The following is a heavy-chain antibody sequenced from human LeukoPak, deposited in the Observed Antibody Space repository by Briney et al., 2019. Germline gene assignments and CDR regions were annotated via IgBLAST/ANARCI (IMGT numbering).Heavy chain of an antibody. D-gene: IGHD3-10*01. Sequence: SQTLSLTCTVSGGSISSGGYYWSWIRQHPGKGLEWIGYIYYSGSTYYNPSLKSRVTISVDTSKNQFSLKLSSVTAADTAVYYCARVSALGYYYGSGSSEHRGQGTLVTVSS. CDR2: IYYSGST. CDR3: ARVSALGYYYGSGSSEH. V-gene: IGHV4-31*03. J-gene: IGHJ4*02. CDR1: GGSISSGGYY.